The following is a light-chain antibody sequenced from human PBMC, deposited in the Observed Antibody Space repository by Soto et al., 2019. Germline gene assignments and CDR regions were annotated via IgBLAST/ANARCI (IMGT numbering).Light chain of an antibody. CDR2: AAS. V-gene: IGKV1-39*01. CDR1: QSISTY. Sequence: DIQMTQSPPSLSASVGDTITITCRASQSISTYLDWYQVTPGKAPKVLIYAASTLQDGVPSRFSCSESGTDFTLTINSLQPEDFATYYCQQNYNLPPWTFGQGTKVEIQ. J-gene: IGKJ1*01. CDR3: QQNYNLPPWT.